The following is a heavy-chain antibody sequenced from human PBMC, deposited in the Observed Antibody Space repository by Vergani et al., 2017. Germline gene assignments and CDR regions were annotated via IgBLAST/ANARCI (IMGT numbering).Heavy chain of an antibody. CDR2: ISYDGSNK. V-gene: IGHV3-30-3*01. D-gene: IGHD1-26*01. Sequence: VQLVESGGGLVQPGGSLRLSCAASGFTFSSYEMNWVRQAPGKGLEWVAVISYDGSNKYYADSVKGRFTISRDNSKNTLYLQMNSLRAEDTAVYYCAKGLELSGSPLDYWGQGTLVTVSS. CDR1: GFTFSSYE. J-gene: IGHJ4*02. CDR3: AKGLELSGSPLDY.